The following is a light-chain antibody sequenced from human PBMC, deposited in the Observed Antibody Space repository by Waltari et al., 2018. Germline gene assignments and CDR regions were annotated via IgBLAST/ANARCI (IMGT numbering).Light chain of an antibody. Sequence: VLTQSPGPLSLSPGERVTLSCRASQSVSSNYLAWYQQKPGQAPRLLIYNASNRATGIADRFSGSGSGTDITLTISRLEPEDVAVYYCQQYGRSPWTFGQGTKVEIK. CDR1: QSVSSNY. CDR3: QQYGRSPWT. J-gene: IGKJ1*01. V-gene: IGKV3-20*01. CDR2: NAS.